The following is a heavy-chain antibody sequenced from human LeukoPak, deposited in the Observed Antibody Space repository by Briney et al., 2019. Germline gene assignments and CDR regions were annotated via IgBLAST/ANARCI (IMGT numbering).Heavy chain of an antibody. CDR1: GYTFTGYY. CDR2: INPNSGGT. J-gene: IGHJ2*01. CDR3: AREGRDGYNFYWYFDL. Sequence: ASVKVSCKASGYTFTGYYMHWVRQAPGQGLEWMGWINPNSGGTNYAQKFQGRVTMTRDTSISTAYMELSRLRAEDTAVYYCAREGRDGYNFYWYFDLWGRGTLVTVSS. V-gene: IGHV1-2*02. D-gene: IGHD5-24*01.